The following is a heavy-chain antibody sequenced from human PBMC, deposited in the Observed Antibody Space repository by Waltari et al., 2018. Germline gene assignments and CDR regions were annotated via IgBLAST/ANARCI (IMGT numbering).Heavy chain of an antibody. J-gene: IGHJ6*02. Sequence: QVQLVQSGAEVKKPGASVKVSCKASGYTFTSYGISWVRQAPGQGIEWMGWISAYNGNTNYAQKLQGRVTMTTDTSTSTAYMELRSLRSDDTAVYYCASLSDTVRGEVDYYYGMDVWGQGTTVTVSS. CDR3: ASLSDTVRGEVDYYYGMDV. CDR2: ISAYNGNT. D-gene: IGHD4-17*01. V-gene: IGHV1-18*01. CDR1: GYTFTSYG.